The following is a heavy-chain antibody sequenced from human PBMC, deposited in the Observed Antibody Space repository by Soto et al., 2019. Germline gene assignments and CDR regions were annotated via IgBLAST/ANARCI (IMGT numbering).Heavy chain of an antibody. CDR2: IYYSGYT. CDR3: ARHNGPLYVGYYYDMDV. CDR1: GGSISSSSYY. D-gene: IGHD3-16*01. Sequence: QLQLQESGPGLVKPSETLSLTCTVSGGSISSSSYYWGWIRQPPGKGLEWIGSIYYSGYTYYNPSLKRRVTISVDTYKNQFSMQLSSVTAADTAVYYCARHNGPLYVGYYYDMDVWGQGTTVTVSS. V-gene: IGHV4-39*01. J-gene: IGHJ6*02.